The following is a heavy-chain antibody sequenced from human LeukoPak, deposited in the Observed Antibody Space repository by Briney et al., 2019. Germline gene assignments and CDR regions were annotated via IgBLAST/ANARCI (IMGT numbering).Heavy chain of an antibody. CDR3: ARVVSYYGSSYRLLDL. Sequence: PGGSLRLSCAVSGFTFSDYYMTWIRQAPGKGLEWVALIWFDGSNKHYADSVKGRFTISRDNSKNTMYLQMDSLRAEDTAVYYCARVVSYYGSSYRLLDLWGRGTLVTASS. D-gene: IGHD3-10*01. V-gene: IGHV3-33*08. J-gene: IGHJ2*01. CDR2: IWFDGSNK. CDR1: GFTFSDYY.